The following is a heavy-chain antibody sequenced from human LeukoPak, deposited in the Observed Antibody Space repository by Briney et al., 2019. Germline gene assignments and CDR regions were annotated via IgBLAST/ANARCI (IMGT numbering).Heavy chain of an antibody. J-gene: IGHJ6*03. CDR3: ARAGSGSYTRTYYYYYMDV. CDR2: IISSSSYI. Sequence: GGSLRLSCAASGFTFSSYSMNWVRQAPGRGLEWVSSIISSSSYIYYADSVKGRFTISRDNAKNSLYLQMNSLRAEDTAVYYCARAGSGSYTRTYYYYYMDVWGKGTTVTVSS. CDR1: GFTFSSYS. D-gene: IGHD1-26*01. V-gene: IGHV3-21*01.